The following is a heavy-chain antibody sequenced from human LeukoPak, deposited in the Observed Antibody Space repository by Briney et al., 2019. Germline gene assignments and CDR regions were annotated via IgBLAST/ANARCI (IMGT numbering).Heavy chain of an antibody. V-gene: IGHV3-23*01. CDR2: ISGSDDST. J-gene: IGHJ4*02. CDR3: AKDGHCSTTTCSTAKFGY. D-gene: IGHD2-2*01. Sequence: PGGSLRLSCAVSGFTFSNYAMSWVRQAPGKGLEWVSTISGSDDSTDYADSVKGRFTISRDNSKNTLYLQMNSLRAEDTAVYYCAKDGHCSTTTCSTAKFGYWGQGTLVTVSS. CDR1: GFTFSNYA.